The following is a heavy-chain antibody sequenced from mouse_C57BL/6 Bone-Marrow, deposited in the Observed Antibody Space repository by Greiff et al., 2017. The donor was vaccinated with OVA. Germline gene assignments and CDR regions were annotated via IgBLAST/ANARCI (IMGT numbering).Heavy chain of an antibody. CDR1: GFTFSDYY. J-gene: IGHJ4*01. CDR2: INYDGSST. D-gene: IGHD1-1*01. Sequence: EVKLVESEGGLVQPGSSMKLSCTASGFTFSDYYMAWVRQVPEKGLEWVANINYDGSSTYYLDSLKSRFIISRDNAKNILYLQMSSLKSEDTATYYCAREGPDDYGSSYGEMDYWGQGTSVTVSS. CDR3: AREGPDDYGSSYGEMDY. V-gene: IGHV5-16*01.